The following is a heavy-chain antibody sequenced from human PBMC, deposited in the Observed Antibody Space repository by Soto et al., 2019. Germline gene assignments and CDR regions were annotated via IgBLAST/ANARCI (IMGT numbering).Heavy chain of an antibody. V-gene: IGHV5-10-1*01. CDR1: GYSFTSYW. Sequence: GESLKISCKGSGYSFTSYWIGWVRQMPGKGLEWMGRIDPSDSYTNYSPSFQGHVTISADKSISTAYLQWSSLKASDTAMYYCARRGDGGYCSGGSCYFYYYYGMDVWGQGTTVTVSS. J-gene: IGHJ6*02. CDR2: IDPSDSYT. CDR3: ARRGDGGYCSGGSCYFYYYYGMDV. D-gene: IGHD2-15*01.